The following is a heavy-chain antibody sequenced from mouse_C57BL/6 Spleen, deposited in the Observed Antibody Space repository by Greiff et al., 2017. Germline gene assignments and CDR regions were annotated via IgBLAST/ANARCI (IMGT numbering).Heavy chain of an antibody. J-gene: IGHJ1*03. CDR1: GYTFTSYH. CDR3: ARCRYGQRYFDV. V-gene: IGHV1-12*01. D-gene: IGHD1-1*01. CDR2: IYPGNGDT. Sequence: LQQSGAELVRPGASVKMSCKASGYTFTSYHMHWVKQTPRQGLEWIGAIYPGNGDTSYNQKFKGKATLTVDKSSSTAYMQLSSLTSEDSAVYFCARCRYGQRYFDVWGTGTTVTVSS.